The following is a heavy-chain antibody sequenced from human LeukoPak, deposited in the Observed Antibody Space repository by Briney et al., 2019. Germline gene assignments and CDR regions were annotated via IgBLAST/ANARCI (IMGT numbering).Heavy chain of an antibody. J-gene: IGHJ5*02. CDR2: IYYSGST. CDR3: ARLGGSNYYGSGSYYVPGNWFDP. CDR1: GGSISSYH. D-gene: IGHD3-10*01. V-gene: IGHV4-59*01. Sequence: PSETLSLTCTVSGGSISSYHWSWIRQPPGKGLEWIGYIYYSGSTNYNPSLKSRVTISVDTSKNQFSLKLSSVTAADTAVYYCARLGGSNYYGSGSYYVPGNWFDPWGQGTLVTVSS.